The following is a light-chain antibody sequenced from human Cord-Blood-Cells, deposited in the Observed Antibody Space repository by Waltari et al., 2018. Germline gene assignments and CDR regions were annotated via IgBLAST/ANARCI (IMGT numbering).Light chain of an antibody. CDR2: DSS. CDR3: QQRSNWPPLFT. J-gene: IGKJ3*01. Sequence: EIVLTQSPATLSLSPGERATLSCRASQGVSSYLAWYQQKPGQAPRRPITDSSNRSTGIPARFSGSGSGTDFSLTISSLEPEDFAVYYCQQRSNWPPLFTFGPGTKVDIK. V-gene: IGKV3-11*01. CDR1: QGVSSY.